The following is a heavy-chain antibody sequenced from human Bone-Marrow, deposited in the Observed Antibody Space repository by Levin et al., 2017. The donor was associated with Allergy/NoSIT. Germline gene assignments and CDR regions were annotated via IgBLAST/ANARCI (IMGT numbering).Heavy chain of an antibody. V-gene: IGHV3-64D*06. CDR1: GFTFSSSA. Sequence: GGSLRLSCSASGFTFSSSAMHWVRQAPGKGLEYVSAISGDGGSTYYADSVKGRFTISRDNSKNTLYLQMSSLRTEDTAVYYCVKGGSSSWYLDFDYWGQGTLVTVSS. J-gene: IGHJ4*02. D-gene: IGHD6-13*01. CDR3: VKGGSSSWYLDFDY. CDR2: ISGDGGST.